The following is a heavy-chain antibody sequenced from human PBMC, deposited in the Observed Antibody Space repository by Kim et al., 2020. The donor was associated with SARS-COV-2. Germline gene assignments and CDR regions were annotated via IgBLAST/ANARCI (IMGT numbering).Heavy chain of an antibody. J-gene: IGHJ6*02. CDR3: ARGEGRITMVRGVINAYYYGMDV. Sequence: SVKVSCKASGGTFSSYAISWVRQAPGQGLEWMGGIIPIFGTANYAQKFQGRVTITADESTSTAYMELSSLRSEDTAVYYCARGEGRITMVRGVINAYYYGMDVWGQGTTVTVSS. V-gene: IGHV1-69*13. CDR2: IIPIFGTA. CDR1: GGTFSSYA. D-gene: IGHD3-10*01.